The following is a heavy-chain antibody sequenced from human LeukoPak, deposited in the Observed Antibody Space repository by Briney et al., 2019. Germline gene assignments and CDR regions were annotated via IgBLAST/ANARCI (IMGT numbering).Heavy chain of an antibody. CDR3: ARERITMIVLDY. CDR1: GGSISSGDYY. CDR2: IYYSGST. J-gene: IGHJ4*02. Sequence: ASETLSLTCTVSGGSISSGDYYWSWIRQPPGKGLEWIGYIYYSGSTYYNPSLKSRVTISVDTSKNQFSLKLSSVTAADTAVHYCARERITMIVLDYWGQGTLVTVSS. V-gene: IGHV4-30-4*01. D-gene: IGHD3-22*01.